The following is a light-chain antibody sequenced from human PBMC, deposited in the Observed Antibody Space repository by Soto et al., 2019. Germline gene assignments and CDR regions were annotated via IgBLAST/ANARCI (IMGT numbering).Light chain of an antibody. V-gene: IGLV2-23*01. J-gene: IGLJ1*01. CDR2: DGS. Sequence: QSALTQPASVSGSPGQSITIPCTGTSSDIGSYNRVSWYQLHPGKAPKLMIYDGSKRPSGVSSRFSGSKSGNTASLTISGLQPEDEADYYCCSYTGSSLCVFGAGTKVTVL. CDR1: SSDIGSYNR. CDR3: CSYTGSSLCV.